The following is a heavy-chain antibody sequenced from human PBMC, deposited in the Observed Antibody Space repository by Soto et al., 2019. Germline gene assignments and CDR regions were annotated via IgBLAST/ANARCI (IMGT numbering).Heavy chain of an antibody. Sequence: PGGSLRLSCAASGFTFSSYGMHWVRQAPGKGLEWVSSISSSSSYIYYADSVKGRFTISRDNAKNSLYLQMNSLRAEDTAVYYCASSGWFGEVIRGYGMDVWGQGTTVTVSS. D-gene: IGHD3-10*01. CDR1: GFTFSSYG. J-gene: IGHJ6*02. CDR2: ISSSSSYI. CDR3: ASSGWFGEVIRGYGMDV. V-gene: IGHV3-21*01.